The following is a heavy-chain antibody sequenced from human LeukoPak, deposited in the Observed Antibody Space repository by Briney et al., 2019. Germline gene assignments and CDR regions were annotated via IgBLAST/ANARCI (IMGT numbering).Heavy chain of an antibody. CDR2: IRYDGSTK. V-gene: IGHV3-30*02. D-gene: IGHD3-22*01. J-gene: IGHJ4*02. Sequence: GGSLRLSCAASGFTFSSFGMHWVRQRPGKGLEWVAFIRYDGSTKYYADSVKGCSTISRDNAKNTVYLQMSSLRPEDTALYHCAKKRRIATDSSDSFDSWGQGTLVTVSS. CDR3: AKKRRIATDSSDSFDS. CDR1: GFTFSSFG.